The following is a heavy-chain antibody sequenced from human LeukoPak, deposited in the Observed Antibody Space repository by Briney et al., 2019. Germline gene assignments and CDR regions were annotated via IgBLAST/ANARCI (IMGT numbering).Heavy chain of an antibody. Sequence: GGSLRLSCAASGFTFDDYAMHWVRQAPGKGPEWVSGISWNSGSIGYADSVKGRFTISRDNAKNSLYLQMNSLRAEDTALYYCAKDLLTSYYYFDYWGQGALVTVSS. V-gene: IGHV3-9*01. CDR2: ISWNSGSI. CDR3: AKDLLTSYYYFDY. D-gene: IGHD3-10*01. CDR1: GFTFDDYA. J-gene: IGHJ4*02.